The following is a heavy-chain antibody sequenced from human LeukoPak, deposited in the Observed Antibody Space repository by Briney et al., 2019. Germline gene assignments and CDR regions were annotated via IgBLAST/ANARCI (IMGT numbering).Heavy chain of an antibody. CDR1: GYTFINYD. CDR3: ARDQTSAFDI. CDR2: MNPNSGNT. J-gene: IGHJ3*02. V-gene: IGHV1-8*03. Sequence: ASVKVSCKASGYTFINYDINWVRQATGQGLEWMGWMNPNSGNTGYAQKFQGRVTITRNTSISTAYMELSSLRSEDTAVYYCARDQTSAFDIWGQGTMVTVSS.